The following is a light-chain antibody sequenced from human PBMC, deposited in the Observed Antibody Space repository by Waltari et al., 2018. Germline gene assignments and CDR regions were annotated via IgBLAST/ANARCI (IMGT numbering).Light chain of an antibody. J-gene: IGLJ2*01. V-gene: IGLV2-14*01. CDR3: SSQSSNNVVL. CDR2: DVS. Sequence: QSALTQPASVSGSPGQSVTIFCTGTSNDAGGHNSVSWYQEHPGQAPRVIIYDVSARPSWFADRFSGSKSGNTASLTISGLQAEDEADYYCSSQSSNNVVLFGGGTKLTVL. CDR1: SNDAGGHNS.